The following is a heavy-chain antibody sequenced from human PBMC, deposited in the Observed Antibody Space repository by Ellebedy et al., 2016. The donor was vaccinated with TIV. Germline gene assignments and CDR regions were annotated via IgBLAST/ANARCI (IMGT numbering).Heavy chain of an antibody. V-gene: IGHV3-23*01. CDR1: GFTFSSYA. CDR3: AREAAGNGGKLDY. J-gene: IGHJ4*02. CDR2: IRDSGGNT. Sequence: PGGSLRLSCVASGFTFSSYAMCWVRQAPGKGLEWVSTIRDSGGNTYFPDSVKGRFTISRDNSKNTLYLQMNGLRAEDTAVYYCAREAAGNGGKLDYWGQGALVTVSS. D-gene: IGHD4-23*01.